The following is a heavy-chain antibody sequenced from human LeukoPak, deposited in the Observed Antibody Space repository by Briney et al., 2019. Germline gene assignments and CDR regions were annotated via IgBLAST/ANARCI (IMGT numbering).Heavy chain of an antibody. CDR2: ISYTGTYI. J-gene: IGHJ4*02. CDR3: AADDPISELPVL. Sequence: PGGSLRLSCAASGFAFRSYGMTWVRQAPGKGLEWVSSISYTGTYIYYADSVKGRFTISRDNAQNSLYLQMNSLRAEDAAVYYCAADDPISELPVLWGQGTLVTVSS. CDR1: GFAFRSYG. D-gene: IGHD1-26*01. V-gene: IGHV3-21*04.